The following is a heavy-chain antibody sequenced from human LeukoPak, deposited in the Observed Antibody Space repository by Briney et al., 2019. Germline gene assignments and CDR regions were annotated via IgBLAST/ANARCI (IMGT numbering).Heavy chain of an antibody. CDR3: ATYYYDSSGYYWKAFDI. CDR1: GGSISSSSYY. Sequence: SETLSLTCTVSGGSISSSSYYWSWIRQPPGKGLEWIGEINHSGSTNYNPSLKSRVTISVDTSKNQFSLKLSSVTAADTAVYYCATYYYDSSGYYWKAFDIWGQGTMVTVSS. D-gene: IGHD3-22*01. J-gene: IGHJ3*02. V-gene: IGHV4-39*07. CDR2: INHSGST.